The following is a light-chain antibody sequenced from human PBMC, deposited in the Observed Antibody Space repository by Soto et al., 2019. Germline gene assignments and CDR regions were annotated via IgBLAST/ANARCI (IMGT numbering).Light chain of an antibody. V-gene: IGKV1-5*01. CDR1: QSINNY. CDR3: HQYYHYSPT. Sequence: DIQMTQSPSTLSASVGDRVTITCQASQSINNYLDCYQHKPGKAPTLLMFDDASMFGGVPPRFTGRGCGTEYSISISSLQPEDFAAYYCHQYYHYSPTFGRGTKVDIK. J-gene: IGKJ4*01. CDR2: DDA.